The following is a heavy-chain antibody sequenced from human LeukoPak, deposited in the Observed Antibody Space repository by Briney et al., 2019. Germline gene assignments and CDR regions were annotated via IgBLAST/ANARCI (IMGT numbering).Heavy chain of an antibody. J-gene: IGHJ4*02. CDR2: IIPIFGTA. CDR1: GGTFSSYA. D-gene: IGHD3-10*01. V-gene: IGHV1-69*01. Sequence: SVTVSCKASGGTFSSYAISWLRQAPGQGLEWMGGIIPIFGTANYAQKFQGRVTITADESTSTAYMELSSLRSEDTAVYYCAIRDPTMVRGVATFDYWGQGTLVTVSS. CDR3: AIRDPTMVRGVATFDY.